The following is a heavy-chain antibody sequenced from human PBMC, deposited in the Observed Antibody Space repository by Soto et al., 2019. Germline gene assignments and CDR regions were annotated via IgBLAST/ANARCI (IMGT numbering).Heavy chain of an antibody. CDR1: DDSIGRSNYF. CDR3: ARHLYSGDSSGSFGY. D-gene: IGHD6-19*01. J-gene: IGHJ4*02. V-gene: IGHV4-39*01. Sequence: QLQLQESGPGLVKPSETLSLTCTVSDDSIGRSNYFWGWIRQPPGKGLECIGNIFSSGNTHYNPSLKCRFTRSLDTSHHQFSLRVSSVTAADTAVYYCARHLYSGDSSGSFGYWGPGALVIVSS. CDR2: IFSSGNT.